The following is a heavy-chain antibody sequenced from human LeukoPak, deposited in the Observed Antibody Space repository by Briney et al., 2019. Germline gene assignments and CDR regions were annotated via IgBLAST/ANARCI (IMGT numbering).Heavy chain of an antibody. CDR1: GFTFGDYA. J-gene: IGHJ5*02. CDR2: IRSKAYGGTT. V-gene: IGHV3-49*03. Sequence: GGSLRLSCTASGFTFGDYAMSWFRQAPGKGLEWVGFIRSKAYGGTTEYAASGKGRFTISRDDSKSIAYLQMNSLKTEDTAVYYCTRDPLQYSSSWYWFDPWGQGTLVTVSS. CDR3: TRDPLQYSSSWYWFDP. D-gene: IGHD6-13*01.